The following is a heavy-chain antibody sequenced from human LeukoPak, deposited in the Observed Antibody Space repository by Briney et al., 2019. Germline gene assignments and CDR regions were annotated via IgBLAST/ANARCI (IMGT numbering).Heavy chain of an antibody. CDR1: GFTFSSYW. Sequence: PGGSLRLSCAASGFTFSSYWMHWVRQAPGKGLVWVSRINSDGSSTSYADAVKGRSTISRDNAKNTAYLQMNSLRAEDTAVYYCARVQGHPPNGLDIWGQGTMVTVSS. J-gene: IGHJ3*02. CDR2: INSDGSST. CDR3: ARVQGHPPNGLDI. D-gene: IGHD2-8*01. V-gene: IGHV3-74*01.